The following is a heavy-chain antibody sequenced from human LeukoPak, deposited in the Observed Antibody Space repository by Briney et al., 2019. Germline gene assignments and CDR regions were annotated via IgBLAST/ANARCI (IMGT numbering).Heavy chain of an antibody. CDR3: ARDRWQQLVLGWFDP. D-gene: IGHD6-13*01. CDR2: INPNSGGT. CDR1: GYTLTGYY. J-gene: IGHJ5*02. Sequence: ASVKVSCKAPGYTLTGYYMHSVRQTPGQGLEWMGRINPNSGGTNYAQKLQGRVTMTRDTSISTAYMELRRLRSDDTAVYYCARDRWQQLVLGWFDPWGQGTLVTVSS. V-gene: IGHV1-2*06.